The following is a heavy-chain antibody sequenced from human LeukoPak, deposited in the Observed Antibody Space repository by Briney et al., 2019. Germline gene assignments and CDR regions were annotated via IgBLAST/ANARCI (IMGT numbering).Heavy chain of an antibody. V-gene: IGHV3-21*04. CDR1: GFTFSGYS. D-gene: IGHD1-26*01. Sequence: GGSLRLSCTASGFTFSGYSMNWIRQAPGKGLEWVSSFGTRSTSIYHAGSVKGRFAISRDNAKNSLYLQMNSLRAEDTAVYYCAKGRSGSYLSYYFDLWGQGTLVTVSS. J-gene: IGHJ4*02. CDR2: FGTRSTSI. CDR3: AKGRSGSYLSYYFDL.